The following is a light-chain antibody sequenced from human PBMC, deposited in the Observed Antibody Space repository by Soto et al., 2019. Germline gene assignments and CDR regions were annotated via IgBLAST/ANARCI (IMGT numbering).Light chain of an antibody. J-gene: IGLJ1*01. Sequence: QSALTQPASVSGSPGQSITISCTGTSSDVGGYNYVSWYQHHPGKAPKLMIYEVSNRPSGVSNRFSGSKSDNTASLTISGLHAEDEADYYCNSYTTTYTLVFGTGTKLTVL. V-gene: IGLV2-14*01. CDR1: SSDVGGYNY. CDR2: EVS. CDR3: NSYTTTYTLV.